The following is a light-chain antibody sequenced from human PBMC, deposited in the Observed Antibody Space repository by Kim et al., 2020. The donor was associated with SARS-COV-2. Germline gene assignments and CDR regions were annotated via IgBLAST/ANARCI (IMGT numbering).Light chain of an antibody. CDR1: NANIGKTF. CDR3: AAWDDSLSGRL. V-gene: IGLV1-47*02. CDR2: GNN. J-gene: IGLJ3*02. Sequence: GQSVTISCSGGNANIGKTFVYWYQQLPGTAPKLLIYGNNQRPSGVPDRFSGSKSGTSASLAISGLRSEDEADYYCAAWDDSLSGRLFGGGTQLTVL.